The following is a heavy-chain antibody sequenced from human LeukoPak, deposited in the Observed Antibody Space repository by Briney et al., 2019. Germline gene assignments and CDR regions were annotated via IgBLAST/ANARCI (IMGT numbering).Heavy chain of an antibody. V-gene: IGHV4-61*02. CDR2: IYTSGST. CDR3: ARSGGVGAKAIDIY. Sequence: SETLSLTCTVSGGSISSGSYYWSWIRQPAGKGLEWIGRIYTSGSTNYNPSLKRRVTISVDTSKNQFSLKLSSVTAADTAVYYCARSGGVGAKAIDIYWGQGTLVTVSS. CDR1: GGSISSGSYY. D-gene: IGHD1-26*01. J-gene: IGHJ4*02.